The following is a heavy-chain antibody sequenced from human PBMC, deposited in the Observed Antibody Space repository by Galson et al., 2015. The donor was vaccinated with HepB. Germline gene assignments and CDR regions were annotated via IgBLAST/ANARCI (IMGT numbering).Heavy chain of an antibody. Sequence: SVKVSCKASGFTFTSSAMQWVRQARGQRLEWIGWIVVGSGNTNYAQKFQERVTITRDMSTSTAYMELSSLRSEDTAVYYCAAGWTGSSGGDAFDIWGQGTMVTVSS. V-gene: IGHV1-58*02. CDR1: GFTFTSSA. J-gene: IGHJ3*02. CDR3: AAGWTGSSGGDAFDI. CDR2: IVVGSGNT. D-gene: IGHD3-10*01.